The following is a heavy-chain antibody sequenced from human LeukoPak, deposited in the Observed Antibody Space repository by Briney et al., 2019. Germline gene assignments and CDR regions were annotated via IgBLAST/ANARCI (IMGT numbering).Heavy chain of an antibody. J-gene: IGHJ6*02. CDR2: IKHTGST. Sequence: TSETLSLTCAVYGGSFNGYYWSWIRQPPGKGLEWIGEIKHTGSTNYNPSLKSRVTISVDTSKIQFSLRLSSVTAADTAVYYCARDGGRGYDMDVWGQGTTVTVSS. V-gene: IGHV4-34*01. CDR3: ARDGGRGYDMDV. D-gene: IGHD2-15*01. CDR1: GGSFNGYY.